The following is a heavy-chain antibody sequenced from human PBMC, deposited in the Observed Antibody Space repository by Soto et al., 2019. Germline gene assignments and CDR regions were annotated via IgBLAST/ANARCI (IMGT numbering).Heavy chain of an antibody. CDR3: SRDDSDWFFN. Sequence: GGSLRLSCAASGFTFSSYAMHWVRQAPGKGLEYVSAISSNGGSTYYANSVKGRFTISRDNSKNTAYLQMNSLESEDTAVYYCSRDDSDWFFNWGRGTLVTVSS. CDR1: GFTFSSYA. J-gene: IGHJ4*02. CDR2: ISSNGGST. V-gene: IGHV3-64*01. D-gene: IGHD3-9*01.